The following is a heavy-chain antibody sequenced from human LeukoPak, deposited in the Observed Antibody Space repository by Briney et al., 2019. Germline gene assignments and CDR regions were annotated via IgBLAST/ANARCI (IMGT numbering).Heavy chain of an antibody. D-gene: IGHD2-2*01. CDR1: GFTFSSFA. CDR3: ARDRIVVVPAAILGLVPDYYYYYGMDV. V-gene: IGHV3-48*02. J-gene: IGHJ6*02. CDR2: ISSSSSTI. Sequence: PGGSLRLSCSASGFTFSSFAMHWVRQAPGKGLEWVSYISSSSSTIYYADSVKGRFTISRDNAKNSLYLQMNSLRDEDTAVYYCARDRIVVVPAAILGLVPDYYYYYGMDVWGQGTTVTVSS.